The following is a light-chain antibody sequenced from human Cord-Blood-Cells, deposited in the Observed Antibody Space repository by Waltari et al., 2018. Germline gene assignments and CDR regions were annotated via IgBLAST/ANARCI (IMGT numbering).Light chain of an antibody. J-gene: IGKJ1*01. V-gene: IGKV3-20*01. CDR2: GAS. CDR3: QQYGSSPWT. Sequence: IVLTQSPGTLSFSPGERATLSCRASPSASSSTLAWYQQKHGQSPRLLIYGASSRATGIPDRFSGSGSGTDFTLTISRLEPEDFAVDYCQQYGSSPWTFGQGTKVEIK. CDR1: PSASSST.